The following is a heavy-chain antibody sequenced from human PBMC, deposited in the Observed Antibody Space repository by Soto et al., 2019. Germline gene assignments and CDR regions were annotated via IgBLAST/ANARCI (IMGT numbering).Heavy chain of an antibody. D-gene: IGHD2-8*02. J-gene: IGHJ4*02. CDR1: GFTSSSCA. V-gene: IGHV3-23*01. CDR3: ATPGLGTGRYFFHV. CDR2: ISASGGST. Sequence: EVQLLDSGGGLVQPGGSLRLSCVASGFTSSSCAMRWVRQAPGKGLEWVSGISASGGSTYYADSVKGRFTISRDNSKNTLYRQMNSLRAEDTAVYYCATPGLGTGRYFFHVGGQGSPVTVCS.